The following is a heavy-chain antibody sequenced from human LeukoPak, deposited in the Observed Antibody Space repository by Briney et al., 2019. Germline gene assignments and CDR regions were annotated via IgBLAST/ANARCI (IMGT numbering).Heavy chain of an antibody. D-gene: IGHD3-22*01. Sequence: ASVKVSCKASGGTLSNNVVSWVRQAPGQGLEWMGWISAYNGNTNYAQKLQGRVTMTTDTSTSTAYMELRSLRSDDTAVYYCARVGYYYDSSGYYGYWGQGTLVTVSS. CDR3: ARVGYYYDSSGYYGY. J-gene: IGHJ4*02. CDR1: GGTLSNNV. V-gene: IGHV1-18*01. CDR2: ISAYNGNT.